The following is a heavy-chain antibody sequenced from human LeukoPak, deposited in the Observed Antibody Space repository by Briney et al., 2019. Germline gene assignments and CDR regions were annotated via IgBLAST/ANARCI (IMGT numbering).Heavy chain of an antibody. CDR2: ISGSDGST. V-gene: IGHV3-21*01. J-gene: IGHJ4*02. CDR1: GFTFSSYV. CDR3: ARFSEGGIPFDY. Sequence: GGSLRLSCAASGFTFSSYVMNWVRQAPGKGLEWVSGISGSDGSTYYADSVKGRFTISRDNAKNSLYLQMNSLRAEDTAVYYCARFSEGGIPFDYWGQGTLVTVSS. D-gene: IGHD1-26*01.